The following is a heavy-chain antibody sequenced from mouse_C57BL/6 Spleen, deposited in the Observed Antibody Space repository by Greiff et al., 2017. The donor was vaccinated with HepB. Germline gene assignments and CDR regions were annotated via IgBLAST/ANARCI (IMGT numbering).Heavy chain of an antibody. D-gene: IGHD1-1*01. CDR3: AHYGSSYSFAY. V-gene: IGHV1-64*01. CDR2: IHPNSGST. CDR1: GYTFTSYW. J-gene: IGHJ3*01. Sequence: VQLQQPGAELVKPGASVKLSCKASGYTFTSYWMHWVKQRPGQGLEWIGMIHPNSGSTNYNEKFKSKATLTVDKSSSTAYMQLSSLTSEDSAVYYCAHYGSSYSFAYWGQGTLVTVSA.